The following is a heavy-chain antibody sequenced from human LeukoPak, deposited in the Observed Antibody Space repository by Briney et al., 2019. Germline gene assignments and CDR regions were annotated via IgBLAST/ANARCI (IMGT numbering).Heavy chain of an antibody. CDR2: IYYSGST. Sequence: PSETLSLTCTVSGGSISSGGYYWSWIRQHPGKGLEWIGYIYYSGSTYYNPSLKSRVTISVDTSKNQFSLKLSSVTAADTAVYYCARGGYSSSSGDWLDPWGQGTLVTVSS. CDR1: GGSISSGGYY. CDR3: ARGGYSSSSGDWLDP. D-gene: IGHD6-6*01. V-gene: IGHV4-31*03. J-gene: IGHJ5*02.